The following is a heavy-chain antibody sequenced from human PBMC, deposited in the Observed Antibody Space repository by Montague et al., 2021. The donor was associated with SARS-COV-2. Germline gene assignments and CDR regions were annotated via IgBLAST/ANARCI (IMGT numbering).Heavy chain of an antibody. V-gene: IGHV4-59*01. CDR2: IYYSGST. J-gene: IGHJ3*02. CDR1: GGSISSYY. CDR3: ARGSYGLGAFDI. Sequence: SETLSLTCTVSGGSISSYYWSWIRQPPGKGLEWIGYIYYSGSTNYNPSLKSRVTISLDTSKNQFSLKLNSVTAADTAVYYCARGSYGLGAFDIWGQGAMVTVSS. D-gene: IGHD3-16*01.